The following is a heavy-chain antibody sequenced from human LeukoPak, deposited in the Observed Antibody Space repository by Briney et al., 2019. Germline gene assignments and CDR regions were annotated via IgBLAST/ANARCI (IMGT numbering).Heavy chain of an antibody. Sequence: SVKVSCKASGFTFTSSAVQWVRQARGQRLEWIGWIVVGSGNTNYAQKFQERVTITRDMSTSTAYMELSSLRSEDTAVYYCATVGSATMIQDYWGQGTLVTVSS. CDR3: ATVGSATMIQDY. CDR1: GFTFTSSA. V-gene: IGHV1-58*01. CDR2: IVVGSGNT. J-gene: IGHJ4*02. D-gene: IGHD3-22*01.